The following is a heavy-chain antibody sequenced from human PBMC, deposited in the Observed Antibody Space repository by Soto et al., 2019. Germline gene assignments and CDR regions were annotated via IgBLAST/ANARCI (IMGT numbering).Heavy chain of an antibody. J-gene: IGHJ6*02. CDR3: AREGSTGDLIGGGESKYYYYYGMDG. Sequence: DSLQVSCTASGYTFTGYYMHWVRQAPGQGLEWMGWINPNSGGTNYAQKFQGRVTMTRDTSISTAYMELSRLRSDDTAVYYCAREGSTGDLIGGGESKYYYYYGMDGWGQGTTVTVSS. CDR1: GYTFTGYY. CDR2: INPNSGGT. V-gene: IGHV1-2*02. D-gene: IGHD2-21*01.